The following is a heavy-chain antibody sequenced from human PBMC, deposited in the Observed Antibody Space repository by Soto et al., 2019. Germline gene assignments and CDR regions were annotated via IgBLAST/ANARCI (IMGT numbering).Heavy chain of an antibody. V-gene: IGHV4-4*02. Sequence: SETLSLTCAVSGASIGSGGWWSWVRQPPGKGLEWIAEIFHDGNTNYSPSLKSRVTISVDKSQNQFSLNVYSVTAADTAVYYCAIGSRSSWYRWFDPWGQGTLVTVSS. CDR3: AIGSRSSWYRWFDP. D-gene: IGHD6-13*01. CDR2: IFHDGNT. J-gene: IGHJ5*02. CDR1: GASIGSGGW.